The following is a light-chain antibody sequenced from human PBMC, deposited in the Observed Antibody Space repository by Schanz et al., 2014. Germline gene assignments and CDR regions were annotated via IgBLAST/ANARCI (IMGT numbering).Light chain of an antibody. CDR1: QSISSY. CDR3: QQSYDTPALT. J-gene: IGKJ4*01. V-gene: IGKV1-39*01. Sequence: IQMTQSPSSLSASVGDRVTITCRASQSISSYLNWYQQKPGKPPKLLIFAASSLQSGVPSRFSGSGSGTDFTLTISSLQPEDFATYYCQQSYDTPALTFGGGTKVEIK. CDR2: AAS.